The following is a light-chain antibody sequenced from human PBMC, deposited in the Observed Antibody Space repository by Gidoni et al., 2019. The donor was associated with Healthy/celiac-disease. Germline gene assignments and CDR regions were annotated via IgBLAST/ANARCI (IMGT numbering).Light chain of an antibody. CDR1: QSVSSSY. J-gene: IGKJ3*01. CDR2: GAS. Sequence: EIVFTQSPGTLSLSPGERATLSCRASQSVSSSYLAWYQQKPGQAPRLLIYGASSRATGIPDRFSGSGSGTDFTLTISRLEPEDFAVYYCQQYGSSLIFTFGPGTKVDIK. V-gene: IGKV3-20*01. CDR3: QQYGSSLIFT.